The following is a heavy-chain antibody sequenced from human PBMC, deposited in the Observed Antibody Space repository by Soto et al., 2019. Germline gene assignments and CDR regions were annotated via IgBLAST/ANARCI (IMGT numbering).Heavy chain of an antibody. J-gene: IGHJ5*02. CDR3: AIGYCSSTSCYDRGFDP. CDR2: IYYSGST. D-gene: IGHD2-2*01. V-gene: IGHV4-31*03. Sequence: QVQLQESGPGLVKPSQTLSLTCTVSGGSISSGGYYWSWIRQHPGKGLEWIGYIYYSGSTYYNPSLKSRVTISVDTSKNQFSLKLSSVTAADTAVYYCAIGYCSSTSCYDRGFDPWGQGTLVTVSS. CDR1: GGSISSGGYY.